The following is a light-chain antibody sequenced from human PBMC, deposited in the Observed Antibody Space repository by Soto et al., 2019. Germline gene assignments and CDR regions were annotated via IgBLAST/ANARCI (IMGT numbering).Light chain of an antibody. Sequence: QSVLTQPPSASGSPGQSVTISCTEASSDVGGYSYVSWYQQHPGKAPKLMIYEVSKRPSGVPDRFSGSKSGNTASLTVSGLQAEDEADYYCSSYAGSYTYVFGTGTKVTVL. CDR1: SSDVGGYSY. V-gene: IGLV2-8*01. J-gene: IGLJ1*01. CDR2: EVS. CDR3: SSYAGSYTYV.